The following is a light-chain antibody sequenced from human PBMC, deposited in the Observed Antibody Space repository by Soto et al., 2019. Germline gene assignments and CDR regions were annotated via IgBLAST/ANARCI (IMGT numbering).Light chain of an antibody. Sequence: DIQMTQSPSTLSACVGDRVTITCRASQNINKWLAWYQQKPGKAPKVLIYDASSLEGGVPSRFSGSGSGTEFTLTISSLQPDDFATYYCQQYNTYWAFGQGTKVDIK. V-gene: IGKV1-5*01. J-gene: IGKJ1*01. CDR3: QQYNTYWA. CDR1: QNINKW. CDR2: DAS.